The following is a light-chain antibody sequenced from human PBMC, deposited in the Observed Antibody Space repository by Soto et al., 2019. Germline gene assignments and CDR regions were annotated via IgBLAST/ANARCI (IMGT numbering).Light chain of an antibody. CDR2: EVN. Sequence: QSALTQPPSASGSPGQSVAISCTGTSSDVGGYNYVSWYQQHPGKAPKLMIYEVNKRPSGVPDRFSGSKSGNTASLTVSGLQAEDDADYYCSSYARNRDILFGGGTKLTVL. J-gene: IGLJ2*01. CDR1: SSDVGGYNY. V-gene: IGLV2-8*01. CDR3: SSYARNRDIL.